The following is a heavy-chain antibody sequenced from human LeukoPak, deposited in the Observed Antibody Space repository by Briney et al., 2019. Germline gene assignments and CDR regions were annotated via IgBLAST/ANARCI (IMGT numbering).Heavy chain of an antibody. CDR1: GFTFSNAW. J-gene: IGHJ4*02. D-gene: IGHD1-26*01. V-gene: IGHV3-15*01. CDR2: IKSKTDGGTT. CDR3: TTARGSFSSRFDY. Sequence: GGSLRLSCAASGFTFSNAWMSWVRQAPGKGLEWVGRIKSKTDGGTTVYAAPVKGRFTISGDDSKNTLYLQMNSLKTEDTAVYYCTTARGSFSSRFDYWGQGTLVTVSS.